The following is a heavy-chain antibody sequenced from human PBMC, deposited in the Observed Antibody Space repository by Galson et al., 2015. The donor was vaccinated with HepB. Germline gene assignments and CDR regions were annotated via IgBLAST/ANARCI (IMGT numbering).Heavy chain of an antibody. CDR2: IWYDGSNQ. D-gene: IGHD6-19*01. Sequence: SLRLSCAVSGSSLRNYGLHWVRQAPGKGLERVATIWYDGSNQNYADSVKGRFTISRDDSKNTLYLQMNSLRAEDTAVYYCARDLSTSGWFVGGDSYFAMDVWGQGTTVTVSS. V-gene: IGHV3-33*08. J-gene: IGHJ6*02. CDR1: GSSLRNYG. CDR3: ARDLSTSGWFVGGDSYFAMDV.